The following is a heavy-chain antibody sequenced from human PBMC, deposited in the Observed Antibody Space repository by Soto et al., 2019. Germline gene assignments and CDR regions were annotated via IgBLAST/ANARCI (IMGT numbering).Heavy chain of an antibody. V-gene: IGHV5-10-1*01. CDR2: IDPSDSYT. CDR1: GYSFTSYW. D-gene: IGHD3-9*01. CDR3: ARLPILTGYYLYYYYGMDV. J-gene: IGHJ6*02. Sequence: GESLKISCKGSGYSFTSYWISWVGQMPGKGLEWMGRIDPSDSYTNYSPSFQGHVTISADKSISTAYLQWSSLKASDTAMYYCARLPILTGYYLYYYYGMDVWGQGTTVTVSS.